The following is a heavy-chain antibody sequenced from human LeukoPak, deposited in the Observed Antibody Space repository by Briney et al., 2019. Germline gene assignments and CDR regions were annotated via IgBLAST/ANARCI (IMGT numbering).Heavy chain of an antibody. CDR1: GYTFINSG. V-gene: IGHV1-69*05. CDR2: IIPIFGTA. CDR3: ARGNLIAARPFDY. D-gene: IGHD6-6*01. J-gene: IGHJ4*02. Sequence: SVKVSCKASGYTFINSGISWVRQAPGQGLEWMGGIIPIFGTANYAQKFQGRVTITTDESTSTAYMELSSLRSEDTAVYYCARGNLIAARPFDYWGQGTLVTVSS.